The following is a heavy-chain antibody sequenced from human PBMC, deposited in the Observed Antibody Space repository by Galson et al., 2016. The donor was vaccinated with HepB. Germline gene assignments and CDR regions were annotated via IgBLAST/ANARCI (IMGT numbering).Heavy chain of an antibody. CDR2: ISPDGTTK. J-gene: IGHJ4*02. CDR3: VRVKVPQQLVHLSFDN. CDR1: GFAFSSNW. Sequence: SLRLSCAASGFAFSSNWMTWVRRAPEKRLEWVANISPDGTTKNYADSVKGRFTISRDNARNSLYLQMESLRVEDTAVYYCVRVKVPQQLVHLSFDNWGPGTLVTVSS. V-gene: IGHV3-7*01. D-gene: IGHD6-13*01.